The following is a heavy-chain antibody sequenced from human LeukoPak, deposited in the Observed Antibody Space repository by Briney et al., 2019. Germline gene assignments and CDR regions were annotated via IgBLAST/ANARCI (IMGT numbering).Heavy chain of an antibody. Sequence: ASVKVSCKASGYTFTGYYMHWVRQAPGQGLEWMGWINPNSGGTNYAQKFQGWVTMTRDTSISTAYMEPSRLRSDDTAVYYCARGENWNYGIDIWGQGTMVTVSS. D-gene: IGHD1-7*01. J-gene: IGHJ3*02. V-gene: IGHV1-2*04. CDR2: INPNSGGT. CDR1: GYTFTGYY. CDR3: ARGENWNYGIDI.